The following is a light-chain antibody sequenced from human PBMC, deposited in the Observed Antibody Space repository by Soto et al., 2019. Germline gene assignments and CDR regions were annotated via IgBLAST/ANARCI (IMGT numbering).Light chain of an antibody. V-gene: IGLV2-11*01. Sequence: QSALTQPRSVSGSPGHSVTISCTGTSSDVGVFDYVSWYQHHPGKAPKLIIYDYTKRPSGVPDRFSGSKSGNTASLTISGLQAEDEADFYCSSYAGSSVLFGGGTQLTVL. CDR2: DYT. J-gene: IGLJ2*01. CDR1: SSDVGVFDY. CDR3: SSYAGSSVL.